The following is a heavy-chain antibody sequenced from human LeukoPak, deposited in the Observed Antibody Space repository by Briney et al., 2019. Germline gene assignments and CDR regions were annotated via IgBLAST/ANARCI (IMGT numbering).Heavy chain of an antibody. Sequence: PSETLSLTCTVSSGSISAYYWSWMRQPPGKGLEWIGYIYYSGSTNYNPSLKSRVTISVDTSKNQFSLKLSSVTAADTAVYYCAREGSGWSTGYFDYWGQGTLVTVSS. D-gene: IGHD6-19*01. J-gene: IGHJ4*02. V-gene: IGHV4-59*01. CDR2: IYYSGST. CDR1: SGSISAYY. CDR3: AREGSGWSTGYFDY.